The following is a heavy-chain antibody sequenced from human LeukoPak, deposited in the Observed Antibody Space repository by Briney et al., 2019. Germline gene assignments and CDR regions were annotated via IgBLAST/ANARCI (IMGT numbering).Heavy chain of an antibody. CDR2: IYTSGST. J-gene: IGHJ4*02. CDR3: ASWSLGYCSGGSCPRGAFDY. Sequence: PSETLSLTCTDPGGSISSGSYYWSWIRQPAGKGLEWIARIYTSGSTNYNPSLKSRVTISVDRSKNEFSLKLSSVTAAYTAVYYCASWSLGYCSGGSCPRGAFDYWGQGTLVTVSS. CDR1: GGSISSGSYY. D-gene: IGHD2-15*01. V-gene: IGHV4-61*02.